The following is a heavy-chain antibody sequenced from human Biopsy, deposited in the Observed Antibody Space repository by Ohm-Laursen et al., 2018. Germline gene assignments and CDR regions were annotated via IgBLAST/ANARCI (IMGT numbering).Heavy chain of an antibody. J-gene: IGHJ5*02. CDR3: ARFIVPSLHCSNGVCPIRWFDP. Sequence: GTLSLTCAVYGGTYSGYYWSWIRQPPGKGLEWIGEVHHDGRANYNPSLKSRVTISGDMSKKQFSLKPSGVTAADTAVYYCARFIVPSLHCSNGVCPIRWFDPWGQGTLVTVSS. V-gene: IGHV4-34*01. CDR1: GGTYSGYY. CDR2: VHHDGRA. D-gene: IGHD2-2*01.